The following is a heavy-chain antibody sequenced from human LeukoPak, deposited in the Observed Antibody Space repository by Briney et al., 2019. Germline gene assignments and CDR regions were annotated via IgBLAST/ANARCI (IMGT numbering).Heavy chain of an antibody. CDR2: INPNSGGT. J-gene: IGHJ4*02. CDR3: ARGLSGSSRRLFDY. V-gene: IGHV1-2*02. CDR1: GYTFTGYY. D-gene: IGHD1-26*01. Sequence: ASVKVSCKASGYTFTGYYMHWVRQAPGQGLEGVGWINPNSGGTDYAQKFQGRVTMTRDTSISTAYMELSRLRSDDTAVYYCARGLSGSSRRLFDYWGQGTLVTVSS.